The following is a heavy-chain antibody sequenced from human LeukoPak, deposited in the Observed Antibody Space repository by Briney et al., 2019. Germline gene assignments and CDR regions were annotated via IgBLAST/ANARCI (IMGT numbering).Heavy chain of an antibody. CDR2: IRGDGTKT. Sequence: GGSLRLSCAASGFTLNDYWIHWVRQAPGEGLCWVSGIRGDGTKTVYAHSVKGRFTFSRDNAKDAVSLQINSLRGEDTAVYYCGRDGTASIANDFWGQGTLVTVSS. CDR3: GRDGTASIANDF. J-gene: IGHJ4*02. D-gene: IGHD1-26*01. V-gene: IGHV3-74*01. CDR1: GFTLNDYW.